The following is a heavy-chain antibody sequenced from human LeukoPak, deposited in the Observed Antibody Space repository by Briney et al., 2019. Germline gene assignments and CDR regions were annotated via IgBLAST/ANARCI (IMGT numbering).Heavy chain of an antibody. CDR3: ARDRVGCTGGSCYFGY. D-gene: IGHD2-8*02. Sequence: PGRSLRLSCTASGFTFGDYAMTWFRQAPGKGLEWVGFIRSRAYGGTTECAASVKGRFTISRDDSKSIAYLQMNGLKTKDTAVYYCARDRVGCTGGSCYFGYWGQGTLVTVSS. J-gene: IGHJ4*02. CDR2: IRSRAYGGTT. CDR1: GFTFGDYA. V-gene: IGHV3-49*03.